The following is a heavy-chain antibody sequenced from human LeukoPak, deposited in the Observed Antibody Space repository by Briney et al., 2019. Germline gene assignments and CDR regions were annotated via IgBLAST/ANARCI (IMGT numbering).Heavy chain of an antibody. D-gene: IGHD1-26*01. CDR3: AKGLQWELPFDY. J-gene: IGHJ4*02. V-gene: IGHV3-23*01. CDR1: GFTFSSYA. CDR2: ISGSGGST. Sequence: GGSLRLSCAASGFTFSSYAMSWVRQAPGKGRECVSRISGSGGSTYYADSVKGRFTISRDNSKNKLYVQINSLRAEDTGVYSCAKGLQWELPFDYWGQGTLVTVSS.